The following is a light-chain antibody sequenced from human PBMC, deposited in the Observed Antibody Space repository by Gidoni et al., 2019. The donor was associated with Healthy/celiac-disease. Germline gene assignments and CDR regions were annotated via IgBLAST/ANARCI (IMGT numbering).Light chain of an antibody. CDR1: QIISSW. CDR3: QQYNSYPWT. CDR2: KAS. Sequence: DIQMTKSPPTLSASVGDRVTITCRASQIISSWLAWYQQKPGKAPKLLIYKASSLESGVPSRFSGSGSGTEFTLTISSLQPDDFATDYCQQYNSYPWTFGQGTKVEIK. V-gene: IGKV1-5*03. J-gene: IGKJ1*01.